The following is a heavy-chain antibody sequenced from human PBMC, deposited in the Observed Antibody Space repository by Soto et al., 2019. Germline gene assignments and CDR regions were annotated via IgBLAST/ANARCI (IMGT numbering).Heavy chain of an antibody. CDR2: IHHTGSTT. D-gene: IGHD2-8*01. Sequence: SETLSLTCAVSGGSISTNDWWTWVRQPPGKGLEWIGDIHHTGSTTNYSPSLQSRVTVSIDKSENQFSLRLTSVTAADTAVYYCATRDCTNNVCHFPWGQGTLDNVSS. CDR1: GGSISTNDW. CDR3: ATRDCTNNVCHFP. J-gene: IGHJ5*02. V-gene: IGHV4-4*02.